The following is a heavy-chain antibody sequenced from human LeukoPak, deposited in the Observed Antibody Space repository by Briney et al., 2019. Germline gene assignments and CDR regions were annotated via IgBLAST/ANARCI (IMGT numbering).Heavy chain of an antibody. V-gene: IGHV3-53*01. Sequence: GGSLRLSCAASGFTVSNNYMSWVRQAPGKGLEWVSVIYSGGNTYYADSVKGRFTISRDNSKNTLYLQMNSLRAEDTAVYYCARHIVVAGTDYFDYWGQGRLVTVSS. J-gene: IGHJ4*02. CDR2: IYSGGNT. CDR1: GFTVSNNY. D-gene: IGHD6-19*01. CDR3: ARHIVVAGTDYFDY.